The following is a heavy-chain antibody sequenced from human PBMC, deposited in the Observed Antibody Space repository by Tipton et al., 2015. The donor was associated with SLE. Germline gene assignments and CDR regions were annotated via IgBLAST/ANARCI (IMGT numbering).Heavy chain of an antibody. CDR1: AGSFGGYY. CDR2: INHSGST. CDR3: ARNGAEPAASWFDP. Sequence: TLSLTCAVYAGSFGGYYWSWIRQSPGKGLEWIGEINHSGSTNYNPSLKSRGTISVDTSKNQFSLKLSSVTAADTAVYYCARNGAEPAASWFDPWGQGTLVTVSS. D-gene: IGHD2-2*01. J-gene: IGHJ5*02. V-gene: IGHV4-34*01.